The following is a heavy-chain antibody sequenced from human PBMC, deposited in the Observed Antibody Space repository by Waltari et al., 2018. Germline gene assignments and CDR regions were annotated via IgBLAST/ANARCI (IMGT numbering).Heavy chain of an antibody. V-gene: IGHV6-1*01. D-gene: IGHD1-26*01. Sequence: QVQLQPSGPGLVKHSQTRSHTCAISGDRVSSNSAAWNWISQSPARGLEWRGRTYYRSKWYNEYAVSVKSRININPDISKNQFSLQLNSVTPEDTAVYYCARGGVGSTAGFDYWGQETLVTVSS. CDR1: GDRVSSNSAA. J-gene: IGHJ4*02. CDR2: TYYRSKWYN. CDR3: ARGGVGSTAGFDY.